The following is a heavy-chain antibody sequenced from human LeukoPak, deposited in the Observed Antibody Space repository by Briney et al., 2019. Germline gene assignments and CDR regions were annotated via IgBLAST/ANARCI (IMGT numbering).Heavy chain of an antibody. CDR3: AKGRYSGSGIDY. CDR2: MRVDGSDI. D-gene: IGHD1-26*01. Sequence: GGSLRLSCAASGFTFTNDFMTWVRQAPGKGLEWVANMRVDGSDIHYVDSVKGRFTISRDNSKNTLYLQMNSLRAEDTAVYYCAKGRYSGSGIDYWGQGTLVTVSS. CDR1: GFTFTNDF. J-gene: IGHJ4*02. V-gene: IGHV3-7*01.